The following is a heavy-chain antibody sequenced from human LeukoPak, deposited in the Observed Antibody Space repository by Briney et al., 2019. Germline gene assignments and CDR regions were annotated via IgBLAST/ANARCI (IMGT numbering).Heavy chain of an antibody. J-gene: IGHJ4*02. D-gene: IGHD5-12*01. CDR1: GGSISSSNW. CDR2: IYHSGST. Sequence: SETLSLTCAVSGGSISSSNWWSWVRQPPGKGLEWIGEIYHSGSTNYNPSLKSRVTISVDKSKNQFSLKLSSVTAADTAVYYCARTSGQSYSGYEPYFDYWGQGTLVTVSS. CDR3: ARTSGQSYSGYEPYFDY. V-gene: IGHV4-4*02.